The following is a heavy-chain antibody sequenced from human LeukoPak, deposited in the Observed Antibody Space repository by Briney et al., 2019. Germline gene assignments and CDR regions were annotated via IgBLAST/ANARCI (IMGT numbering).Heavy chain of an antibody. CDR1: GFTFSNYA. D-gene: IGHD6-13*01. V-gene: IGHV3-23*01. CDR2: ISGSGGST. J-gene: IGHJ1*01. CDR3: ARGSSNTWPPGAEYFEH. Sequence: GSLRLSCAAAGFTFSNYAMTWVRQAPGRGLEWVSSISGSGGSTYYADSVKGRFTISRDNSKNTLYLQMNSLRAEDTAVYYCARGSSNTWPPGAEYFEHWGQGTLVTVSS.